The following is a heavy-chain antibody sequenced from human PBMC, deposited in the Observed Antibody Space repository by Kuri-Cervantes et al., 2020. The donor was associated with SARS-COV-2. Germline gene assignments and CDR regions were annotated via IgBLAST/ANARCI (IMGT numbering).Heavy chain of an antibody. CDR1: GFTFSDYY. CDR3: ASERQWLVLGGLFDY. V-gene: IGHV3-11*04. D-gene: IGHD6-19*01. CDR2: ISRSGSAI. J-gene: IGHJ4*02. Sequence: GESLKISCAASGFTFSDYYMSWIRQAPGKGLEWLSYISRSGSAIYYADSVKGRFTISRDNAKNSVYLQMNSLRAEDTAVYYCASERQWLVLGGLFDYWGQGTLVTVSS.